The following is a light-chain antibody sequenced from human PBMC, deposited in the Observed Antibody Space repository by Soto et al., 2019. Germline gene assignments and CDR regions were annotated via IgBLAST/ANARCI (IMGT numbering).Light chain of an antibody. V-gene: IGKV3-20*01. CDR2: GAS. CDR3: QHFGGSLPVT. CDR1: QSVSSSY. Sequence: EIVLTTSPGTLSLSPVERATLSCTASQSVSSSYLAWYQQKPGQAPRLLIYGASSRATGIPDRFSGSGSGTEFTLTISSLQSEDFAVYYCQHFGGSLPVTFGQGTRLEIK. J-gene: IGKJ5*01.